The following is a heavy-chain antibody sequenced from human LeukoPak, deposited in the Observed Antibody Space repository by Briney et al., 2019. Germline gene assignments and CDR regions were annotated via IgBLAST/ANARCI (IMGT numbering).Heavy chain of an antibody. Sequence: ASVEVSCKASGYTFTSYDINWVRQATGQGLEWMGWMNPNSGNTGYAQKFQGRVTMTRNTSISTAYMELSSLRSEDTAVYYCARGRYYDILTGYLYYFDYWGQGTLVTVSS. D-gene: IGHD3-9*01. CDR1: GYTFTSYD. CDR2: MNPNSGNT. CDR3: ARGRYYDILTGYLYYFDY. J-gene: IGHJ4*02. V-gene: IGHV1-8*01.